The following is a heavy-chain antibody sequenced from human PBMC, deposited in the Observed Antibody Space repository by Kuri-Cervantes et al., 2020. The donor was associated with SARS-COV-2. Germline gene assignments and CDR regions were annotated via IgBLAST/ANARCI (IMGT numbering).Heavy chain of an antibody. J-gene: IGHJ4*02. V-gene: IGHV3-49*04. CDR3: TRGITIFGVSHGY. D-gene: IGHD3-3*01. CDR1: GFTLSSYS. Sequence: GESLKISCAASGFTLSSYSMNWVRQAPGKGLEWVGFIRSPAYTGSPEYAASVKGRFTISRDDSKNIAYLQMNSLKIEDAAVYYCTRGITIFGVSHGYWGQGTLVTVSS. CDR2: IRSPAYTGSP.